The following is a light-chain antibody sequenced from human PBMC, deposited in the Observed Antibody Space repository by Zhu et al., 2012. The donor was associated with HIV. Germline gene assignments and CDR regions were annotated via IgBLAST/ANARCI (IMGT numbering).Light chain of an antibody. CDR3: QQYNDWPRGLT. CDR1: QSISDN. V-gene: IGKV3-15*01. Sequence: EIVMTQSPATLSVSPGERATLSCRARQSISDNLAWYQQKPGQAPRLLIYGASTRATGVPDRFSGSGSGTEFTLTISSLQSEDFAVYYCQQYNDWPRGLTFGGGTKGGDRT. J-gene: IGKJ4*01. CDR2: GAS.